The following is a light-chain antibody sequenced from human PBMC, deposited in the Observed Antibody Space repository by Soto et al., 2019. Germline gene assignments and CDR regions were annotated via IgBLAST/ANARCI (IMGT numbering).Light chain of an antibody. V-gene: IGKV1-5*01. CDR3: QRYNSYYPT. Sequence: DIQMTQSPSTLSASVGDRVTITCRASQSISSWLAWYQQKPDKAPKLLMYDASNLQSGVPSRFSGSGSGTEFTLTISGLQPDDFATYYCQRYNSYYPTFGGGTRVEMK. CDR1: QSISSW. J-gene: IGKJ4*01. CDR2: DAS.